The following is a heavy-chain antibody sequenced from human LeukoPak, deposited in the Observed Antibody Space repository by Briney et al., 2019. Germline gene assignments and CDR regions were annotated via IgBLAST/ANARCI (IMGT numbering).Heavy chain of an antibody. J-gene: IGHJ4*02. Sequence: PSQILSLTCTVSGASVGSVGYYWNWIRQRPGKGLEWIGYIYYTGTAYYNPSLKSRAAISLDASKNQFSLSLSSVTAADTALYFCARNSQFGELSFDYWGQGTLLTVSS. V-gene: IGHV4-31*03. CDR1: GASVGSVGYY. CDR2: IYYTGTA. D-gene: IGHD3-10*01. CDR3: ARNSQFGELSFDY.